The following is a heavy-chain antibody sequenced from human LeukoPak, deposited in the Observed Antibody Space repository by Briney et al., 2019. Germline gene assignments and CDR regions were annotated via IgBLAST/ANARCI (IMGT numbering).Heavy chain of an antibody. CDR3: AKDRAMVRGVHPKYYFDY. J-gene: IGHJ4*02. CDR1: GITFSSYG. Sequence: PGGSMRLSCAAPGITFSSYGMHRRRQAPGKGLVWVAVIWYDGSNKYYADSVKGRFTIPRYNSKYPLYLQMNSLRAEDTAVYYCAKDRAMVRGVHPKYYFDYWGQGTLVTVSS. V-gene: IGHV3-33*06. CDR2: IWYDGSNK. D-gene: IGHD3-10*01.